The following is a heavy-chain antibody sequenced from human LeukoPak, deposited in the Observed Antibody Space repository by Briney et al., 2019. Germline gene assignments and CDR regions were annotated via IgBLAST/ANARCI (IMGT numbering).Heavy chain of an antibody. D-gene: IGHD3-16*01. CDR1: GFTFSTYW. CDR3: ARGGYDHAFDV. V-gene: IGHV3-74*01. CDR2: INSDGSNT. Sequence: GGSLRLSCAASGFTFSTYWMHWVRRGPGKGLVWVSRINSDGSNTIYGDSVKGRLTISRDNAKNTLYLQMDSLRAEDTAVYYCARGGYDHAFDVWGQGTLVTVSS. J-gene: IGHJ3*01.